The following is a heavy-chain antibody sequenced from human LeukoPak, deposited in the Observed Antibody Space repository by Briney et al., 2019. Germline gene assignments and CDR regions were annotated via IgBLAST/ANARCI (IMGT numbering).Heavy chain of an antibody. CDR3: ARVETYGAVGY. V-gene: IGHV4-34*01. Sequence: SETLSLTCAVYGGSFSGYYWSWIRQPPGKGLEWIGEINHSGSTNYNPSLKSRVTISVDTSKNQFSLKLSSVTAAETAVYYCARVETYGAVGYWGLGTLVTVSS. CDR2: INHSGST. J-gene: IGHJ4*02. D-gene: IGHD1-1*01. CDR1: GGSFSGYY.